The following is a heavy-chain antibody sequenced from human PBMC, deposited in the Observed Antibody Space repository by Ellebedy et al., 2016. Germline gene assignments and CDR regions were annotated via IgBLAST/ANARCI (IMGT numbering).Heavy chain of an antibody. CDR1: GFTVSSNY. CDR3: ARGGGDSSGYQAYPLDY. D-gene: IGHD3-22*01. J-gene: IGHJ4*02. Sequence: GGSLRLSXAASGFTVSSNYMSWVRQAPGKGLEWVSVIYSGGSTYYADSVKGRFTISRDNSKNTLYLQMNSLRAEDTAVYYCARGGGDSSGYQAYPLDYWGQGTLVTVSS. V-gene: IGHV3-53*01. CDR2: IYSGGST.